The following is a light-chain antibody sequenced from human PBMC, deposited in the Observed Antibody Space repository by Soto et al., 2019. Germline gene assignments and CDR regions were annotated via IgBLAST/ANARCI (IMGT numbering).Light chain of an antibody. Sequence: DIVMTQSPLSLPVTPGEPASISCRSSQSLLHSNGYNYLDWYLQKPGQSPQLLIYLGSYRASGVPDRLSGSGSGTDFTLEISRVEAEDVGVYYCMQALQTPFTFGPGTKVDIK. CDR3: MQALQTPFT. CDR2: LGS. CDR1: QSLLHSNGYNY. J-gene: IGKJ3*01. V-gene: IGKV2-28*01.